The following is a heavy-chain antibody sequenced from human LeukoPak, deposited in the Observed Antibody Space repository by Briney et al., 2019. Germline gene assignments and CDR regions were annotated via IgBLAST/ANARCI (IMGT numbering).Heavy chain of an antibody. CDR3: ARYCNGVNCYSGYDY. CDR1: GFTFNNYA. J-gene: IGHJ4*02. CDR2: ISTNGDST. D-gene: IGHD2-15*01. V-gene: IGHV3-64*01. Sequence: GGSLRLSCAASGFTFNNYALHWVRQAPGKGLEYVSAISTNGDSTYYANSVKGRFTISRDNSKNTLYLQMGSLRAEDMAVYYCARYCNGVNCYSGYDYWGQGTLVTASS.